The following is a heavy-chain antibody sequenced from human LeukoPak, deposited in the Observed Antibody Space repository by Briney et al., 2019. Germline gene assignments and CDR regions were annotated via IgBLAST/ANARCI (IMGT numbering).Heavy chain of an antibody. CDR1: GYTFSSYW. D-gene: IGHD3-22*01. J-gene: IGHJ3*02. CDR2: IKQDGSEK. CDR3: ARASEDSSGSRGYAFDI. V-gene: IGHV3-7*01. Sequence: GGSLRLSCAASGYTFSSYWMSWVRQAPGKGLEWVANIKQDGSEKDYVDSVKGRVTISRDDAKNSLYLQMNSLRDEDTAVYYCARASEDSSGSRGYAFDIWGQGTMVTVSS.